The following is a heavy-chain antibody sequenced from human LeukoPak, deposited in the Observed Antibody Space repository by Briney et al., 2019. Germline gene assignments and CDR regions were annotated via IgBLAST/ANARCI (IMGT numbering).Heavy chain of an antibody. CDR1: GYTFTGYY. Sequence: ASVKVSCKASGYTFTGYYMHWVRQAPGQGLEWMGWINPNSGGTNYAQKLQGRVTMTTDTSTSTAYMELRSLRSDDTAVYYCARGAGLRYFDWLLYRTQEKDYYYCYMDVWGKGTTVTISS. V-gene: IGHV1-2*02. J-gene: IGHJ6*03. CDR2: INPNSGGT. D-gene: IGHD3-9*01. CDR3: ARGAGLRYFDWLLYRTQEKDYYYCYMDV.